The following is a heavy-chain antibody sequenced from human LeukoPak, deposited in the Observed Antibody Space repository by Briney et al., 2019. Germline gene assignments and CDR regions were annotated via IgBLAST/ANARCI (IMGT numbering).Heavy chain of an antibody. J-gene: IGHJ4*02. V-gene: IGHV4-59*08. CDR3: AGSRGWTGFDY. CDR2: ICYSGST. D-gene: IGHD3/OR15-3a*01. Sequence: SETLSLTCTVSGGSISSYYWSWIRQPPGKGLEWIGYICYSGSTNYNPSLKSRVTISVDTSKNQFSQKLSSVTAADTAVYYCAGSRGWTGFDYWGQGTLVTVSS. CDR1: GGSISSYY.